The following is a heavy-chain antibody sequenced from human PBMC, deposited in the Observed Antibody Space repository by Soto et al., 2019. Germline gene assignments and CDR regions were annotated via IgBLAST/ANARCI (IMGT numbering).Heavy chain of an antibody. CDR1: GSSIRTGVYS. D-gene: IGHD3-22*01. CDR3: ARHNYDGSGYYYYYYGMDV. Sequence: SETLSLTCTLSGSSIRTGVYSWSWIRQPPGKGLEWIGNTYHSGNPYYNPSLKSRVTISVDGSTNQFSLKLSSVTAADTAVYYCARHNYDGSGYYYYYYGMDVWGQGTTFTVAS. CDR2: TYHSGNP. V-gene: IGHV4-30-2*01. J-gene: IGHJ6*02.